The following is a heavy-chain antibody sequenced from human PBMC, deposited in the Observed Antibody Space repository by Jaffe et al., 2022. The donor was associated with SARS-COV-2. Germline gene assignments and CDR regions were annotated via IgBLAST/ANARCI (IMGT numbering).Heavy chain of an antibody. D-gene: IGHD3-10*01. CDR3: ARNGHGSGSSYLDV. CDR2: INHSGST. J-gene: IGHJ6*04. CDR1: GGSFSGYY. Sequence: QVQLQQWGAGLLKPSETLSLTCAVYGGSFSGYYWSWIRQPPGKGLEWIGEINHSGSTNYNPSLKSRVTISVDTSKNQFSLKLSSVTAADTAVYYCARNGHGSGSSYLDVWGKGTTVTVSS. V-gene: IGHV4-34*01.